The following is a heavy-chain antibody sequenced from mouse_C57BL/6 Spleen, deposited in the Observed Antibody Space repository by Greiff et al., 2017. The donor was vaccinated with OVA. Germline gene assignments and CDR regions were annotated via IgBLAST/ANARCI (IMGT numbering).Heavy chain of an antibody. CDR1: GYTFTSYW. Sequence: QVQLQQPGAELVKPGASVKLSCKASGYTFTSYWMQWVKQRPGQGLEWIGEIDPSDSYTNYNQKFKDKATLTVDTSSSTAYMQLSSLTSEDSAVYYCAIPFFTTVVATPFDYWGQGTTLTVSS. V-gene: IGHV1-50*01. J-gene: IGHJ2*01. CDR2: IDPSDSYT. D-gene: IGHD1-1*01. CDR3: AIPFFTTVVATPFDY.